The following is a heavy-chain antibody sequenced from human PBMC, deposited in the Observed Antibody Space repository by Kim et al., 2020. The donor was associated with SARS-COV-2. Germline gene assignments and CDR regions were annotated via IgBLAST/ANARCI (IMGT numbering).Heavy chain of an antibody. J-gene: IGHJ4*02. Sequence: PTLTYRFPISLDTSKNQFSLKLGSVTAADTAVYYCARDRVSGGMDYWGQGTLVTVSS. V-gene: IGHV4-39*07. D-gene: IGHD2-15*01. CDR3: ARDRVSGGMDY.